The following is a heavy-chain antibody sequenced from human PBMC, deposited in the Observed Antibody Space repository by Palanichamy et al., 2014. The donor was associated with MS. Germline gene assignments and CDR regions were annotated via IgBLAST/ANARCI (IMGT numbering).Heavy chain of an antibody. J-gene: IGHJ4*02. CDR1: GFTFSSFW. CDR2: INQGASKT. V-gene: IGHV3-7*01. Sequence: EIQLVESGEAWSSLGGPLRLSCVASGFTFSSFWMSWVRQAPGKGLEWVANINQGASKTYYADSVKGRFTISRDNAKNSMSLQMNSLRAEDTAVYYCVRIYCTSTDCYLDYWGQGTLVTVSS. D-gene: IGHD2-2*01. CDR3: VRIYCTSTDCYLDY.